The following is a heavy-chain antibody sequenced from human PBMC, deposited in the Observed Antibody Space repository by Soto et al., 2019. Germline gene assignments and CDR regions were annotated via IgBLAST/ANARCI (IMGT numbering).Heavy chain of an antibody. Sequence: ASVKVSCKASGYTFTSYAMHWVRQAPGQRLEWMGWINAGNGNTKYSQKFQGRVTITRDTSASTAYMELSSLRSEDTAVYYCARVRCSSTSCYVAKWYFDLWGRGTLVTVSS. CDR2: INAGNGNT. V-gene: IGHV1-3*01. CDR3: ARVRCSSTSCYVAKWYFDL. CDR1: GYTFTSYA. D-gene: IGHD2-2*01. J-gene: IGHJ2*01.